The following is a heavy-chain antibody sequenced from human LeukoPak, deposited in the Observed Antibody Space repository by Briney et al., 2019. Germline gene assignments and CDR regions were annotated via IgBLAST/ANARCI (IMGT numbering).Heavy chain of an antibody. CDR3: ARAYCSSTSCYAGHYYYGMDV. J-gene: IGHJ6*02. Sequence: PLETLSLTCAVYGGSFSGYYWSWIRQPPGKGLEWIGEINHSGSTNYNPSLKSRVTISVDTSKNQFSLKLSSVTAADTAVYYCARAYCSSTSCYAGHYYYGMDVWGQGTTVTVSS. D-gene: IGHD2-2*01. V-gene: IGHV4-34*01. CDR1: GGSFSGYY. CDR2: INHSGST.